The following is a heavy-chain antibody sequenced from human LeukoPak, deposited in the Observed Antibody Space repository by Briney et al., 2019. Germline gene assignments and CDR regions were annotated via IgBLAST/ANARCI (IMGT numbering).Heavy chain of an antibody. J-gene: IGHJ4*02. V-gene: IGHV3-23*01. D-gene: IGHD3-3*01. CDR1: GFTFSSYA. CDR3: ATLLEWLLFPFDY. CDR2: ISGSGGST. Sequence: GGSPRLSCAASGFTFSSYAMSWVRQAPGKGLEWVSAISGSGGSTYYADSVKGRFTISRDNSKNTLYLQMNSLRAEDTAVYYCATLLEWLLFPFDYWGQGTLVTVSS.